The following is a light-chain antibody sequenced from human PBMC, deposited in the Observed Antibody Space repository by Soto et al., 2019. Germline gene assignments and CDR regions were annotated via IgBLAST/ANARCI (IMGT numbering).Light chain of an antibody. CDR3: QQYNEWPLT. CDR2: HAS. J-gene: IGKJ4*01. V-gene: IGKV3-15*01. CDR1: QSVSNN. Sequence: EIVMTQSPATLSVSPGERATLSCRASQSVSNNLAWYQQKPGQAPRLLIYHASTGATGIPATFSGSGSGTALTLTISSAQSEDFAVYYCQQYNEWPLTFGGGTKVEIK.